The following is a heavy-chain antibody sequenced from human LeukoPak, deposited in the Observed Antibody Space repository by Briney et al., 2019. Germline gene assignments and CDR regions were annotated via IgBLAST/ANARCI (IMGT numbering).Heavy chain of an antibody. CDR3: AKGIAPYYDFWGGYAEYYYYYMDV. V-gene: IGHV3-23*01. CDR1: GFTFSSYA. J-gene: IGHJ6*03. Sequence: GGSLRLSCAASGFTFSSYAMSCVRQAPGKRLEWVSAISGSGGSTYYADSVKGRFTISRDNSKNTLYLQMNSLRAEDTAVYYCAKGIAPYYDFWGGYAEYYYYYMDVWGKGTTVTVSS. CDR2: ISGSGGST. D-gene: IGHD3-3*01.